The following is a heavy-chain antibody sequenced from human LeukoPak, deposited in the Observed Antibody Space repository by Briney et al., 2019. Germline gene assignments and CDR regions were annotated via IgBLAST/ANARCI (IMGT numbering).Heavy chain of an antibody. D-gene: IGHD1-14*01. CDR2: IYSGGST. CDR1: GFTVSSNY. Sequence: GGSLRLSCAASGFTVSSNYMSWVRQAPGRGLEWVSVIYSGGSTYYADSVKGRFTISRDNSKNTLFLQMNSLRAGDTAVYCCVRDGGAGFDYWGQGTLVTVSS. J-gene: IGHJ4*02. CDR3: VRDGGAGFDY. V-gene: IGHV3-66*01.